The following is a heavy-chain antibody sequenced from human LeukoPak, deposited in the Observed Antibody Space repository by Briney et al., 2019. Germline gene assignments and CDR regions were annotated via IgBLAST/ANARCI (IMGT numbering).Heavy chain of an antibody. CDR1: EFTFSIYS. CDR2: ITGSGYRI. V-gene: IGHV3-23*01. Sequence: GGSLRLSCAASEFTFSIYSMTWVRQAPGKGLEWVASITGSGYRIYYVDSVKGRFTISRDNSKNTLYLQMNSLRAEDTAVYYCAKGIAAPPMDYWGQGTLVTVSS. CDR3: AKGIAAPPMDY. J-gene: IGHJ4*02. D-gene: IGHD6-6*01.